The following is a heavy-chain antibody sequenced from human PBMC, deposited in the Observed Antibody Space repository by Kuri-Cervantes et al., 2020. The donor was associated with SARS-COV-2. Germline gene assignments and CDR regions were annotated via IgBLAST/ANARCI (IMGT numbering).Heavy chain of an antibody. CDR2: IYYSGST. V-gene: IGHV4-59*08. J-gene: IGHJ5*02. CDR1: GGSFSGYY. D-gene: IGHD5-12*01. Sequence: SQTLSLTCAVYGGSFSGYYWSWIRQPPGKGLEWIGYIYYSGSTNYNPSLKSRVTISVDTSKNQFSLKLGSVTAADTAVYYCARHPSIVATTLSWFDPWGQGTLVTVSS. CDR3: ARHPSIVATTLSWFDP.